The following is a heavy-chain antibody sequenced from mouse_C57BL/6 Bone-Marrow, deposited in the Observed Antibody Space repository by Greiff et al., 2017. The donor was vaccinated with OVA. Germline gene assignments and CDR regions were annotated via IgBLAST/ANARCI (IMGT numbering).Heavy chain of an antibody. CDR1: GFSFNTYA. CDR2: IRSKSNNYAT. D-gene: IGHD1-1*01. J-gene: IGHJ2*01. CDR3: VRQITTVVAKVDY. Sequence: EVKLVESGGGLVQPKGSLKLSCAASGFSFNTYAMNWVRQAPGKGLEWVARIRSKSNNYATYYADSVKDRFTISRDDSESMLYLQMNNLKTEDTAMYYCVRQITTVVAKVDYWGQGTTLTVSS. V-gene: IGHV10-1*01.